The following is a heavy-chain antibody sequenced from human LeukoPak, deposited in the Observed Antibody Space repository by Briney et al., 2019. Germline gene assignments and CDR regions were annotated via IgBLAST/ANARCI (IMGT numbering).Heavy chain of an antibody. CDR1: GFTFSSYE. Sequence: GGSLRLSCAASGFTFSSYEMNWVRQAPGKGLEWVSYISSSGSTIYYADSVKGRFTISRDNAMNSLYLQMDSLRAEDTAVYYCAELGITMIGGVWGKGTTVTISS. CDR2: ISSSGSTI. V-gene: IGHV3-48*03. D-gene: IGHD3-10*02. CDR3: AELGITMIGGV. J-gene: IGHJ6*04.